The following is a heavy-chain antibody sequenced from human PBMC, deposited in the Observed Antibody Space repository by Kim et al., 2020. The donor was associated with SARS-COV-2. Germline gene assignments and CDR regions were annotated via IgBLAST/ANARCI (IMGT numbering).Heavy chain of an antibody. D-gene: IGHD3-10*01. J-gene: IGHJ4*02. Sequence: GGSLRLSCAASGFTFSSYAMSWVRQASGKGLEWVSAISGSGGSTYYADPVKGRFTISRDNSKNTLYLQMNSLRAEDTAVYYCAKERAVRGVIPAFDYWGQGSLVTVSS. CDR2: ISGSGGST. CDR1: GFTFSSYA. CDR3: AKERAVRGVIPAFDY. V-gene: IGHV3-23*01.